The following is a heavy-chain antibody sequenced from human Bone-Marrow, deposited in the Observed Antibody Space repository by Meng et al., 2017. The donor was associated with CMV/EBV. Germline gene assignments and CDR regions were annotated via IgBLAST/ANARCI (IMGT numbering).Heavy chain of an antibody. V-gene: IGHV1-69*05. CDR2: IIPIFGTA. D-gene: IGHD3-3*01. CDR1: GTFSSYA. Sequence: GTFSSYAISWVRQAPGQGLEWMGGIIPIFGTANYAQKFQGRVTITTDESTSTAYMELSRLRSDDTAVYYCARDPTNYDFWSGYFDYWGQGTLVTVSS. CDR3: ARDPTNYDFWSGYFDY. J-gene: IGHJ4*02.